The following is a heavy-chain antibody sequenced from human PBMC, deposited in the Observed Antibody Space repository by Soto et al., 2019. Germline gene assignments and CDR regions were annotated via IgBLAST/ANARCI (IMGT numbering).Heavy chain of an antibody. Sequence: SEPLSLTCNVSGGSISSGDYYWTWIRQSPGKGLEWIGYIYYTGSTFYSPSLKSRVTISLDTSENHFSLDMISVTAADTAVYFCARVSGHNTGYYSVYFMDVWGQGTTVTVPS. D-gene: IGHD5-18*01. CDR1: GGSISSGDYY. CDR2: IYYTGST. V-gene: IGHV4-30-4*01. CDR3: ARVSGHNTGYYSVYFMDV. J-gene: IGHJ6*02.